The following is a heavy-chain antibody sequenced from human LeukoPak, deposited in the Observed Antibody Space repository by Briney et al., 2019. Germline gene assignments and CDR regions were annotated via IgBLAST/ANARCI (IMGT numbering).Heavy chain of an antibody. CDR3: ARGLSSPGLDR. D-gene: IGHD6-6*01. J-gene: IGHJ5*02. V-gene: IGHV3-7*05. Sequence: GGSLRLSCAASAFTFSTYWMNWVRQAPGKGLEWVASIKADGSEKYYVDSLKGRFTISRDNARNSLYLQMIGLSAEDTAVYYCARGLSSPGLDRWGQGTLVTVSS. CDR2: IKADGSEK. CDR1: AFTFSTYW.